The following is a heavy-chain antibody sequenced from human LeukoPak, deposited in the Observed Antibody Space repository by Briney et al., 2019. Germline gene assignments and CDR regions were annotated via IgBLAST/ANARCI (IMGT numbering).Heavy chain of an antibody. CDR1: GGSISSYY. J-gene: IGHJ4*02. CDR3: ASGPYCSSTSCYGWYVDY. D-gene: IGHD2-2*01. V-gene: IGHV4-59*01. CDR2: IYYSGST. Sequence: PSETLSLTCTVSGGSISSYYWSWIRQPPGKGLEWSGYIYYSGSTNYNPSLKSRVTISVDTSKNQFSLKLSSVTAADTAVYYCASGPYCSSTSCYGWYVDYWGQGTLVTVSS.